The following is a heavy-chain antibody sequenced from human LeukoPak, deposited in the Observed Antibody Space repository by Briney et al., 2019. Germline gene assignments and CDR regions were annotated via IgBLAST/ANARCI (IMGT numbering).Heavy chain of an antibody. V-gene: IGHV3-7*01. CDR1: GFSFSTNW. J-gene: IGHJ4*02. CDR2: IKRDGSEK. D-gene: IGHD1-1*01. Sequence: GGSLRLSCVASGFSFSTNWMDWVRQAPGKGLGWVANIKRDGSEKNYVDSVKGRFTISRDNAKNSLYLEMNSLRAEDTAVYYCAKEGNWNLDYWGQGALVTVSS. CDR3: AKEGNWNLDY.